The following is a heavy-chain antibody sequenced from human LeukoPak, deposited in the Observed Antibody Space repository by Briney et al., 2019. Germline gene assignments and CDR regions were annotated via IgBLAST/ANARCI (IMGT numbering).Heavy chain of an antibody. CDR2: INAGNGNT. V-gene: IGHV1-3*01. CDR1: GYTFTSYA. D-gene: IGHD2-2*01. J-gene: IGHJ1*01. Sequence: GASVKVSCKASGYTFTSYAMHWVRQAPGQRLEWMGWINAGNGNTKYSQKFQGRVTITRDTSASTAYMELSSLRSEDTAVYYCARDSRYCSSTSCSGYFQHWGQGTLVTVSS. CDR3: ARDSRYCSSTSCSGYFQH.